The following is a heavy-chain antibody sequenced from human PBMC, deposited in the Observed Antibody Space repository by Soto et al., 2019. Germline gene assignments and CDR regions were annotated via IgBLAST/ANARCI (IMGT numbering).Heavy chain of an antibody. V-gene: IGHV1-46*01. CDR1: GYTFTKCH. CDR2: IDPSGGVT. D-gene: IGHD3-16*01. CDR3: ARAVIVHDNYETIGYYFDH. Sequence: QVQLIQFGAEVKKPGASVKVSCRASGYTFTKCHINWVRQAPGQGLEWMGMIDPSGGVTRDAQRLKGRITMSSDTLTSSVYMELRSLMSENTAVYYCARAVIVHDNYETIGYYFDHCGPRTLVSVSS. J-gene: IGHJ4*02.